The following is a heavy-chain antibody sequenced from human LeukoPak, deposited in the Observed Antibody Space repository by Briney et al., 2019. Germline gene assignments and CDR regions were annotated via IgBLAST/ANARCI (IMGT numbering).Heavy chain of an antibody. J-gene: IGHJ4*02. CDR2: INTDGTDT. V-gene: IGHV3-74*01. CDR1: GFTFSSYW. CDR3: VRDLHWNSADY. Sequence: GGSLRLSCAASGFTFSSYWMHWVRQGPGKGLVWVSRINTDGTDTTYADSVKGRFTISRDNAKNTLYLQMNSLRAEDTGVYYCVRDLHWNSADYWGQGTLVTVSS. D-gene: IGHD1-7*01.